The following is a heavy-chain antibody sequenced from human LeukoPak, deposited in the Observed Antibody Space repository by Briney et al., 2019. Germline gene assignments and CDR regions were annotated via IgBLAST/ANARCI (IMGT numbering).Heavy chain of an antibody. D-gene: IGHD6-6*01. CDR1: GFTFSSYG. CDR3: ARSAPRYYFDY. J-gene: IGHJ4*02. V-gene: IGHV3-30*03. Sequence: GRSLRLSCAASGFTFSSYGMHWVRQAPGKGLEWVAVISYDGSNKYYADSMKGRFTISRDNSKNTLYLQMNSLRAEDTAVYYCARSAPRYYFDYWGQGTLVTVSS. CDR2: ISYDGSNK.